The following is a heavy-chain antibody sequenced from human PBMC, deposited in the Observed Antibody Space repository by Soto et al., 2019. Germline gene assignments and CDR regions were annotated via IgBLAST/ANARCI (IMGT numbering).Heavy chain of an antibody. CDR1: GGSISSSNW. J-gene: IGHJ3*02. V-gene: IGHV4-4*02. CDR3: ARFTPDNWNATDAFDI. Sequence: PSETLSLTCTVSGGSISSSNWWSWVRQPPGKGLEWIGEIYHSGSTNYNPSLKSRVTISVDKSKNQFSLKLSSVTAADTAVYYCARFTPDNWNATDAFDIWGQGTMVTVSS. CDR2: IYHSGST. D-gene: IGHD1-20*01.